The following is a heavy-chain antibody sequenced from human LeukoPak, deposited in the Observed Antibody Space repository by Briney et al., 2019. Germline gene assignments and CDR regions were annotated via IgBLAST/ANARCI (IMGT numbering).Heavy chain of an antibody. CDR3: ARDPCGGDCYDRNWFDP. CDR1: GGSISSGDYY. J-gene: IGHJ5*02. D-gene: IGHD2-21*02. V-gene: IGHV4-30-4*01. Sequence: SETLSLTCTVSGGSISSGDYYWSWIRQPPGKGLEWIGYIYYSGSTYYNPSLKSRVTISVDTSRNQFSLKLSSVTAADTAVYYCARDPCGGDCYDRNWFDPWGQGTLVTVSS. CDR2: IYYSGST.